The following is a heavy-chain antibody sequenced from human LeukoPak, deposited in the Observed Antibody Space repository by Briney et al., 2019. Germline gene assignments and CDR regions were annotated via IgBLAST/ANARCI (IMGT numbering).Heavy chain of an antibody. J-gene: IGHJ4*02. D-gene: IGHD6-19*01. V-gene: IGHV5-51*01. CDR2: IYPGDSDT. Sequence: GESLKISCKASGYIFPKSWIGWVRQMPGKGLEWMGIIYPGDSDTRYSPSFQGQVTISADKSISTAYLQWSSLKASDTAMYYCARYGSGWYKNYFDYWGQGTLVTVSS. CDR1: GYIFPKSW. CDR3: ARYGSGWYKNYFDY.